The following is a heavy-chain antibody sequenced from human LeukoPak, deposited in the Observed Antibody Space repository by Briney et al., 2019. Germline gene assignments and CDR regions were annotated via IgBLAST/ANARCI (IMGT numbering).Heavy chain of an antibody. D-gene: IGHD6-19*01. Sequence: PGGSLRLSCAVSGFTFSTYGMHWVRQAPGKGLEWVAFIRYDGSNKYYADSVKGRFTISRDNSKNTLYLQMNSLRAEDTAVYYCANRPTVAVAGMGKAFDIWGQGTMVTVSS. CDR1: GFTFSTYG. J-gene: IGHJ3*02. CDR3: ANRPTVAVAGMGKAFDI. V-gene: IGHV3-30*02. CDR2: IRYDGSNK.